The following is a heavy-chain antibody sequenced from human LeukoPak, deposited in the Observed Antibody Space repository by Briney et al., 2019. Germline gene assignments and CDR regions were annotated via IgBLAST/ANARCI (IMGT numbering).Heavy chain of an antibody. V-gene: IGHV4-34*01. J-gene: IGHJ5*02. CDR3: ARRTYSYGFRFDP. CDR1: GGSFSDYY. Sequence: PSETLSLTCAVYGGSFSDYYWNWIRQPPGKGLEWIGSIDYSGSAVYSPSLKSRLTISVDTSKNQFSLRVASVTAADTAVYYCARRTYSYGFRFDPWGQGTLVTVSS. CDR2: IDYSGSA. D-gene: IGHD3-16*02.